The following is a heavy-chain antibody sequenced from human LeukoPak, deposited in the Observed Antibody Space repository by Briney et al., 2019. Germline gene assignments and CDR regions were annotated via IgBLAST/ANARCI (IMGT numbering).Heavy chain of an antibody. CDR1: GFTFRSHA. CDR3: AKGRRQHPSFDY. D-gene: IGHD6-13*01. J-gene: IGHJ4*02. V-gene: IGHV3-23*01. CDR2: IYENGGTT. Sequence: TGGSLRLSCVGSGFTFRSHAMSWVRQAPEKGLEFVSGIYENGGTTYYADSVKGRFSISRDNSKNTLYLQMNSLRAEGTAVYYCAKGRRQHPSFDYWGQGTLVTVSS.